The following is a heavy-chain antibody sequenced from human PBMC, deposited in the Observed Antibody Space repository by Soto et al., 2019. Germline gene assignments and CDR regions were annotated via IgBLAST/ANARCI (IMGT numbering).Heavy chain of an antibody. CDR1: GLTVSSNY. J-gene: IGHJ4*02. CDR2: IYSDGTT. V-gene: IGHV3-66*01. D-gene: IGHD3-10*01. Sequence: EVQLVESGGGLVQPGRSLRLSCAASGLTVSSNYMSWVRQAPGKGLEWLSVIYSDGTTYYGDSVKGRFTISRDNSKNTLYLQMTSLRAEDTAVYYCARAAGLYWGQGTLVSVSS. CDR3: ARAAGLY.